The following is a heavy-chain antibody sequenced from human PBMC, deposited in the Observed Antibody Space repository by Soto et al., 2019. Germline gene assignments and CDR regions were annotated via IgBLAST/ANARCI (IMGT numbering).Heavy chain of an antibody. V-gene: IGHV3-23*01. CDR1: ELTFSTYA. CDR3: AIDGGTGGDVVRPHS. D-gene: IGHD1-1*01. CDR2: MSGRNDNT. Sequence: GGSLTPSWAASELTFSTYAMSWVRQAPGKGLEWGWSMSGRNDNTFFADSVKGRFTISRDTSRNTLYLQLNSLRVEDTAVYYCAIDGGTGGDVVRPHSWGRGTLVTVSS. J-gene: IGHJ4*02.